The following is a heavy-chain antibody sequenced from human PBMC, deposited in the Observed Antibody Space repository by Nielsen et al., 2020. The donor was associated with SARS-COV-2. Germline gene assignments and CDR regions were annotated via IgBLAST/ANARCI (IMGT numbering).Heavy chain of an antibody. V-gene: IGHV4-31*03. CDR3: ARARATIFGLVMSYGMDV. Sequence: SETLSLTCPLSGCSISSAGYYWSCIRQHPLKGLEWIGYIYYSGSTYYNPSLKSRVTISVDTSKNQFSLKLSSVTAADTAVYYCARARATIFGLVMSYGMDVWGQGTTVAVSS. CDR2: IYYSGST. D-gene: IGHD3/OR15-3a*01. CDR1: GCSISSAGYY. J-gene: IGHJ6*02.